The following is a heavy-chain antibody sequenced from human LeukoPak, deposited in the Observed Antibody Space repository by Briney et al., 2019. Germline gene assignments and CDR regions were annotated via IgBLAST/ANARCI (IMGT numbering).Heavy chain of an antibody. CDR2: INHSGST. CDR1: SGPFSGYY. D-gene: IGHD2-2*01. J-gene: IGHJ6*03. CDR3: ARHSQLGYCSSTSCSALYYYYMDV. Sequence: SETLSLTCAVYSGPFSGYYWSWLRQPPGKGLEWSGEINHSGSTNYNPSLKSRVTILVDTSKNQFSLKLSSVTAADTAVYYCARHSQLGYCSSTSCSALYYYYMDVWGKGTTVTVSS. V-gene: IGHV4-34*01.